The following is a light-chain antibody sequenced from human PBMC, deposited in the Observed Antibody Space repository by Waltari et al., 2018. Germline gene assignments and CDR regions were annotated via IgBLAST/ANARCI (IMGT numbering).Light chain of an antibody. CDR3: QHYVRLPAT. Sequence: EVVLTKSPGTLSLSPGERATLACRASQVVGTSLAWYQQNPGQAPSLLIFGASRRATGIPDRFSGSGSGTDFSLTISRLEPEDFAVYYCQHYVRLPATFGQGTKVEI. CDR1: QVVGTS. J-gene: IGKJ1*01. CDR2: GAS. V-gene: IGKV3-20*01.